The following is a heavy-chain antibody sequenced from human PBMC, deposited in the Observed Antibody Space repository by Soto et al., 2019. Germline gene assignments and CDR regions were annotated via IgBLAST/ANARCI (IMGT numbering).Heavy chain of an antibody. J-gene: IGHJ4*02. Sequence: LRLSCAASGFTFSSYWMHWVRQAPGKGLVWVSRINSDGSSTSYADSVKGRFTISRDNAKNTLYLQMNSLRAEDTAVYYCARGRVGYCSSTSCKYRGFDYWGQGTLVTVSS. D-gene: IGHD2-2*01. V-gene: IGHV3-74*01. CDR3: ARGRVGYCSSTSCKYRGFDY. CDR1: GFTFSSYW. CDR2: INSDGSST.